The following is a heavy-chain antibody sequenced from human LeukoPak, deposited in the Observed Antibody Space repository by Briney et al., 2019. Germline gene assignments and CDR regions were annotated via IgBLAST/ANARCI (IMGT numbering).Heavy chain of an antibody. D-gene: IGHD3-10*01. CDR3: ARDLTPTSNNNYYDALDL. Sequence: GGSLRLSCAASRFTFSNYWMTWVRQAPGKGLEWVADVKQDGREKNYVDSVKGRFTISRDNPKNSLYLQMNSLRAEDTAVYYCARDLTPTSNNNYYDALDLWGQGTMVTVSS. J-gene: IGHJ3*01. CDR2: VKQDGREK. V-gene: IGHV3-7*01. CDR1: RFTFSNYW.